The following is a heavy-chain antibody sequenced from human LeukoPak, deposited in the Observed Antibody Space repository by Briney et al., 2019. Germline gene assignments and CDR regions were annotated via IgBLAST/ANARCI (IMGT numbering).Heavy chain of an antibody. J-gene: IGHJ4*02. Sequence: GASVKVSCKASGGTFSSYAISWVRQAPGQGLEWMGGIIPIFGTANYAQKFQGRVTITADESTSTAYMELSSLRSEDTAVYYCARDGALVGATSLYYFDYWGQGTLVTVSS. D-gene: IGHD1-26*01. CDR1: GGTFSSYA. V-gene: IGHV1-69*13. CDR3: ARDGALVGATSLYYFDY. CDR2: IIPIFGTA.